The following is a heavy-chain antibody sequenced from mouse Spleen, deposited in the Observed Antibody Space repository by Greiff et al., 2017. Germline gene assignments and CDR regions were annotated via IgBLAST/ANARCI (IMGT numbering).Heavy chain of an antibody. V-gene: IGHV5-9-1*02. D-gene: IGHD2-4*01. CDR1: GFTFSSYA. CDR2: ISSGGDYI. J-gene: IGHJ1*03. CDR3: TRNGYDYDTGYWYFDV. Sequence: EVQRVESGEGLVKPGGSLKLSCAASGFTFSSYAMSWVRQTPEKRLEWVAYISSGGDYIYYADTVKGRFTISRDNARNTLYLKMSSLKSEDTAMYYCTRNGYDYDTGYWYFDVWGTGTTVTVSS.